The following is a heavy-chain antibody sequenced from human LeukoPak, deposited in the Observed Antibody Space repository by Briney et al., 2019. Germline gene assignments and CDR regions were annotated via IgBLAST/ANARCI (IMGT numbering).Heavy chain of an antibody. CDR1: GFTFSSYA. J-gene: IGHJ6*03. V-gene: IGHV3-30-3*01. Sequence: GRSLRLSCAASGFTFSSYAMHWVRQAPGKGLEWVAVISYDGSNKYYADSVKGRFTISRDNSKNTLYLQMNSLRAEDTAVYYCARGGEPYYYMDVWGKGTTVTVSS. CDR2: ISYDGSNK. CDR3: ARGGEPYYYMDV.